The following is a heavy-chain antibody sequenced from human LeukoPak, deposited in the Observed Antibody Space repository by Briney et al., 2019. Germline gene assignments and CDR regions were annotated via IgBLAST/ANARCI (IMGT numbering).Heavy chain of an antibody. CDR3: ARLSAAAGSHFDY. Sequence: NPSETLSLTCTVSGGSISSYWSWIRQPPGKGLEWIAYMYYSGSTNSNPSLKSRVTMSVDTSKNQFSLKLSSVTAADTAVYFCARLSAAAGSHFDYWGQGTLVTVSS. J-gene: IGHJ4*02. CDR2: MYYSGST. V-gene: IGHV4-59*08. D-gene: IGHD6-13*01. CDR1: GGSISSY.